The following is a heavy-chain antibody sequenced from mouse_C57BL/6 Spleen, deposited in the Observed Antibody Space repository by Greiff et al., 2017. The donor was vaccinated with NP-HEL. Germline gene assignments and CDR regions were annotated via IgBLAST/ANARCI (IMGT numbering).Heavy chain of an antibody. CDR3: ARNLHYYGSDWYFDV. CDR2: INPNNGGT. J-gene: IGHJ1*03. CDR1: GYTFTDYY. V-gene: IGHV1-26*01. D-gene: IGHD1-1*01. Sequence: EVQLQQSGPELVKLGASVKISCKASGYTFTDYYMNWVKQSHGKSLEWIGDINPNNGGTSYNQKFKGKATLTVDKSSSTAYMELRSLTSEDSAVYYCARNLHYYGSDWYFDVWGTGTTVTVSS.